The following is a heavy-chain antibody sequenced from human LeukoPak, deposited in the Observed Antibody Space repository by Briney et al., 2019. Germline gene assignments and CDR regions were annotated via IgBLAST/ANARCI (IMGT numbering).Heavy chain of an antibody. CDR1: GGSINSYY. V-gene: IGHV4-59*01. J-gene: IGHJ4*02. D-gene: IGHD6-19*01. CDR3: ATAKGSVAGLIDY. Sequence: SETLSLTCTVSGGSINSYYWSWIRQPPGKGLEWIGYIYYSGSTNYNPSLKSRVTISVDTSKNQFSLKMSSMTAADTAVYYCATAKGSVAGLIDYWGQGTLVTVSS. CDR2: IYYSGST.